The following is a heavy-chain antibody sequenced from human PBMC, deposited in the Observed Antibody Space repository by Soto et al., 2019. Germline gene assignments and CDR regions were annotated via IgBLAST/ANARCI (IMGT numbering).Heavy chain of an antibody. CDR3: ARDLPRNGDIEYSSSSHWFDP. D-gene: IGHD6-6*01. Sequence: SQTLSLTCAISGDSVSSNSAAWNWIRQSPSRGLEWLGRTYYRSKWYNDYAVSVKSRITINPDTSKNQFSLQLNSVTPEDTAVYYCARDLPRNGDIEYSSSSHWFDPWGQGTLVTVSS. J-gene: IGHJ5*02. CDR1: GDSVSSNSAA. V-gene: IGHV6-1*01. CDR2: TYYRSKWYN.